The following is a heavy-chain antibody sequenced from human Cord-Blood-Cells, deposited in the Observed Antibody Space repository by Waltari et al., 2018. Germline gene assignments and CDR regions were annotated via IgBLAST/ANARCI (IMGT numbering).Heavy chain of an antibody. J-gene: IGHJ3*02. CDR2: ISSSSSYI. D-gene: IGHD3-10*01. V-gene: IGHV3-21*01. Sequence: EVQLVASGGVRVKPGGSMRLSCSSSGFTSSSYSMNWVRQSPGKGLEWVSSISSSSSYIYYADSVKGRFTISRDNAKNSLYLQMNSLRAEDTAVYYCARSGYFGDAFDIWGQGTMVTVSS. CDR1: GFTSSSYS. CDR3: ARSGYFGDAFDI.